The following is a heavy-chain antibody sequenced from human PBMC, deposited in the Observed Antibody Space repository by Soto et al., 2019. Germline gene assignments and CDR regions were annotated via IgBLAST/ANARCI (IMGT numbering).Heavy chain of an antibody. Sequence: GASVKVSCKASGGTFSSYTISWVRQAPGQGLEWMGRIIPILGIANYAQKFQGRVTITADKSTSTAYMELSSLRSEDTAVYYCARGLRQIPTTEDDDAFDIWGQGTMVTVPS. V-gene: IGHV1-69*02. CDR2: IIPILGIA. CDR3: ARGLRQIPTTEDDDAFDI. D-gene: IGHD1-1*01. CDR1: GGTFSSYT. J-gene: IGHJ3*02.